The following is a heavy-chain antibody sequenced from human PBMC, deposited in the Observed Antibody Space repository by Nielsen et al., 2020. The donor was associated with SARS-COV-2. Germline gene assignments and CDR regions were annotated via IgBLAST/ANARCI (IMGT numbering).Heavy chain of an antibody. J-gene: IGHJ6*02. V-gene: IGHV3-74*01. CDR3: AGEIGRLRLLGMDV. CDR1: GFTFSSYW. D-gene: IGHD5-12*01. Sequence: GGSLRLSCAASGFTFSSYWMHWVRQAPGKGLVWVSRINSDGSSTSYADSVKGRFTISRDNSQNTLYLQMNSLRAEDTAVYYCAGEIGRLRLLGMDVWGQGTTVTVSS. CDR2: INSDGSST.